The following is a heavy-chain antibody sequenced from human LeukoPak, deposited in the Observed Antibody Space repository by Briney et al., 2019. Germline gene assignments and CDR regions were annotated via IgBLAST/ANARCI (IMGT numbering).Heavy chain of an antibody. D-gene: IGHD3-22*01. CDR1: GFSFSNYW. V-gene: IGHV3-74*01. CDR3: ARSANYFDTSGQDY. CDR2: TNRDDSDT. J-gene: IGHJ4*02. Sequence: GGSLRLSCAASGFSFSNYWMNWVRQAPGKGLVWVSRTNRDDSDTSYADSVKGRFTISRDKAKSTLYLQMNSLRVEDTAVYYCARSANYFDTSGQDYWGQGTLVTVPS.